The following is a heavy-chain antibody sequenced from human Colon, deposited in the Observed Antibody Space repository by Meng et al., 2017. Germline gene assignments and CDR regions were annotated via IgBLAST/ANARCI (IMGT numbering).Heavy chain of an antibody. CDR1: GGSFSGFY. Sequence: QVQIQPGGAVPLKPSEPLALTCAVSGGSFSGFYWSWIRQPPGKGLEWIGEIDHFGISNYNSSLKGRLTMSVDTSKKQISLTLTSVTAADTAVYYCATGLRHGDWFDPWGPGTLVTVSS. CDR2: IDHFGIS. CDR3: ATGLRHGDWFDP. D-gene: IGHD4-17*01. V-gene: IGHV4-34*02. J-gene: IGHJ5*02.